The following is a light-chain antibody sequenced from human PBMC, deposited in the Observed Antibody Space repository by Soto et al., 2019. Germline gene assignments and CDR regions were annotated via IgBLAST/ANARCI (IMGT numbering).Light chain of an antibody. CDR3: QPYGSSALT. Sequence: EIVLTQSPGTLSLSPGERATLSCRASQSVSSIYLAWYQQKPGQSPRLLIYGASSRATGIPDRFSGSGSGTDFTLTISRLEPEDFAVYYCQPYGSSALTFGEGTQVDIK. J-gene: IGKJ4*01. CDR1: QSVSSIY. V-gene: IGKV3-20*01. CDR2: GAS.